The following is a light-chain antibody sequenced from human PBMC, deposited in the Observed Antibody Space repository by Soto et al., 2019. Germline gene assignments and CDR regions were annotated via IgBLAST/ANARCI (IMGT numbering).Light chain of an antibody. CDR2: DTY. J-gene: IGLJ2*01. CDR3: AAWDNNLSAVV. V-gene: IGLV1-51*01. Sequence: QSVLTQPPSVSAAPGQKVTISCSGSNSNIGNNYVSWYQQFPGAAPKLLIYDTYKRPSGIPDRFSGSKSGASATLDIAGIQTGDEADYYCAAWDNNLSAVVFGGGTKLTVL. CDR1: NSNIGNNY.